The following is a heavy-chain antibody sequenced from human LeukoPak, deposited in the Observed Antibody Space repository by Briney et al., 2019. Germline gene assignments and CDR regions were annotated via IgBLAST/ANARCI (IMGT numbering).Heavy chain of an antibody. Sequence: GGSLRLSCAASGFTVSYNYMSWVRQAPGKGLEWVSVIYSGGSTHYADSVKGRFTISRDNSKNTLYLQMNSLRAEDTAVYYCARSGVTNSATRYWGQGTLVTVSS. CDR2: IYSGGST. V-gene: IGHV3-53*01. J-gene: IGHJ4*02. CDR1: GFTVSYNY. CDR3: ARSGVTNSATRY. D-gene: IGHD4-17*01.